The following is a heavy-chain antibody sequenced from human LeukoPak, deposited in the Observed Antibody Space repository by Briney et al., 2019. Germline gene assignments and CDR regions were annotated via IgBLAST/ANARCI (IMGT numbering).Heavy chain of an antibody. Sequence: GGSLRLSCAASGFTFSSYSMNWVRQAPGKGLEWVSSISTGSSFIYYADSVKGRFTISRDIAKNSLYPQMNSLRAEDTAVYYCARTDYYDKSIDYWGQGTLVTVSS. CDR2: ISTGSSFI. J-gene: IGHJ4*02. CDR1: GFTFSSYS. CDR3: ARTDYYDKSIDY. D-gene: IGHD3-22*01. V-gene: IGHV3-21*01.